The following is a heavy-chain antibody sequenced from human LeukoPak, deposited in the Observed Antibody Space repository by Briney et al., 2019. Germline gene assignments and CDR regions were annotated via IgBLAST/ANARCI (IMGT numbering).Heavy chain of an antibody. V-gene: IGHV4-61*01. CDR1: GGSVSSGSYY. CDR3: ARVGATYDAFDI. D-gene: IGHD1-26*01. J-gene: IGHJ3*02. Sequence: SETLSLTCTVSGGSVSSGSYYWSWIRQPTGKGLEWIGYIYYSGSTNYNPSLKSRVTISVDTSKNQFSLKLSSVTAADTAVYYCARVGATYDAFDIWGQGTMVTVSS. CDR2: IYYSGST.